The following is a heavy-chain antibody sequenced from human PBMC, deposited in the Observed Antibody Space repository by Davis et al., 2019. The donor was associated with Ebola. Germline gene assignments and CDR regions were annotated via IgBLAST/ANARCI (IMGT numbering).Heavy chain of an antibody. CDR2: ISNDRKTI. CDR3: AIVATRGRFDS. J-gene: IGHJ4*02. CDR1: GFTFSSFS. D-gene: IGHD6-25*01. V-gene: IGHV3-48*02. Sequence: GESLKISCAASGFTFSSFSMNWVRQVPGKGLEWISYISNDRKTITYADSVKGRFTISRDDAKNSLFLLMNSLRDDDTAVYYCAIVATRGRFDSWGQGTLVNVSS.